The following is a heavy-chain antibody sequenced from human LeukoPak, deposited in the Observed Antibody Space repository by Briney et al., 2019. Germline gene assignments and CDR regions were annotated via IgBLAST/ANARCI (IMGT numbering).Heavy chain of an antibody. CDR2: ISGSGGST. J-gene: IGHJ4*02. D-gene: IGHD3-10*01. CDR1: GFTFSSYA. V-gene: IGHV3-23*01. CDR3: AKSAGSGSYPRDFDY. Sequence: GGSLGLSCAASGFTFSSYAMSWVRQAPGKGLEWVSAISGSGGSTYYADSVKGRFTISRDNSKNTLYLQMNSLRAEDTAVYYCAKSAGSGSYPRDFDYWGQGTLVTVSS.